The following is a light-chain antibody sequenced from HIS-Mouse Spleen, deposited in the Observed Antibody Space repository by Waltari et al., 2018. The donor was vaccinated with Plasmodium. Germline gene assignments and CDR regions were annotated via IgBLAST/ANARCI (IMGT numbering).Light chain of an antibody. CDR2: KDS. CDR3: QSADSSGTPNWV. Sequence: SYELTQPPSVSVSPGQTARITCSGAALPKQYAYWYQQKPGQAPVLVIYKDSERPSGNPERFSGSSSGTTVTLTISGVQAEDEADYYCQSADSSGTPNWVFGGGTKLTVL. V-gene: IGLV3-25*03. J-gene: IGLJ3*02. CDR1: ALPKQY.